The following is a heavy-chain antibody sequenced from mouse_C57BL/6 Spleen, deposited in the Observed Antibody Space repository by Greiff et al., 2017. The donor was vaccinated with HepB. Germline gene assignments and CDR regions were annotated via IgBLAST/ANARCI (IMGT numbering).Heavy chain of an antibody. D-gene: IGHD1-1*01. CDR1: GFTFSSYG. CDR3: ARLGSGLCYAMDY. CDR2: ISSGGSYT. V-gene: IGHV5-6*01. J-gene: IGHJ4*01. Sequence: EVKLVESGGDLVKPGGSLKLSCAASGFTFSSYGMSWVRQTPDKRLEWVATISSGGSYTYYPDSVKGRCTISRDNAKNTLYLQMSSLKSEDTTMYYCARLGSGLCYAMDYWGQGTSVTVSS.